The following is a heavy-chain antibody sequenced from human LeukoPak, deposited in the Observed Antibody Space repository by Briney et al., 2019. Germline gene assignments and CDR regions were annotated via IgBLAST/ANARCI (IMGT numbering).Heavy chain of an antibody. Sequence: PSGTLSLTCAVSGGSISSGDYYWSWIRQPPGKGLEWIGYIYYSGSTYYNPSLKSRVTISVDTSKNQFSLKLSSVTAADTAVYYCARDFWRPYYYYGMDVWGQGTTVTVSS. V-gene: IGHV4-30-4*01. CDR1: GGSISSGDYY. D-gene: IGHD2/OR15-2a*01. CDR3: ARDFWRPYYYYGMDV. CDR2: IYYSGST. J-gene: IGHJ6*02.